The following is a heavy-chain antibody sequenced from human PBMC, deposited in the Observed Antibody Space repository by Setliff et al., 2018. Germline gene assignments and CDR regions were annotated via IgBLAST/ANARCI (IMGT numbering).Heavy chain of an antibody. Sequence: ASVKVSCKASGYTFTSHYMHWVRRAPGLGLEWMGTINPSSGRTSYAQKFQGRVTMTRDTSTSTVYMDMSSLRSEDTAVYYCARDVFPYHYEGAFDIWGQGTMVTVS. D-gene: IGHD3-22*01. CDR1: GYTFTSHY. CDR3: ARDVFPYHYEGAFDI. J-gene: IGHJ3*02. V-gene: IGHV1-46*01. CDR2: INPSSGRT.